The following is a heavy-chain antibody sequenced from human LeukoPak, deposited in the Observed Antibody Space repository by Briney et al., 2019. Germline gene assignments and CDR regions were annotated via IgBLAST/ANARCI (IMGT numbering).Heavy chain of an antibody. V-gene: IGHV1-18*01. J-gene: IGHJ4*02. CDR2: ISAYNGNT. D-gene: IGHD3-3*01. Sequence: GASVKVSCKASGYTFTSYGISWVRQAPGQGLEWMGWISAYNGNTNYAQKLQGRVTMTTDTSTSTAYMELRSLRSDDTAVYYCARDHSAGTDFWSGYQQQYFDYWGQGTLVTVSS. CDR3: ARDHSAGTDFWSGYQQQYFDY. CDR1: GYTFTSYG.